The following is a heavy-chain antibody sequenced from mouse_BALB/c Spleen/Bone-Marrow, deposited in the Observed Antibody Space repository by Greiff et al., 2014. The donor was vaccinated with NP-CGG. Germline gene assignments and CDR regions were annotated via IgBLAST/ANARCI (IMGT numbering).Heavy chain of an antibody. CDR3: ARRSAATYYFDY. CDR2: ISNGGGST. Sequence: VQLKESGGGLVQPGGSLKLSCAASGFTFSSYTMSWVRQTPEKRLEWVAYISNGGGSTYYPDTVKGRFTISRDNAKNTLYLQMSSLKSEDTAMYYCARRSAATYYFDYWGQGTTLTVSS. V-gene: IGHV5-12-2*01. CDR1: GFTFSSYT. J-gene: IGHJ2*01. D-gene: IGHD1-2*01.